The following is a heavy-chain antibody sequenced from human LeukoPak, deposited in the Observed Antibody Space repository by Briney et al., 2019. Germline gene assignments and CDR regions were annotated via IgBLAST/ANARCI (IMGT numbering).Heavy chain of an antibody. J-gene: IGHJ3*02. V-gene: IGHV3-21*01. D-gene: IGHD6-19*01. CDR1: GITFSSYG. CDR3: ARDEKQWLAGPYAFDI. Sequence: PGGSLRLSCAASGITFSSYGMSWVRQAPGKGLEWVSSISSSSSYIYYADSVKGRFTISRDNAKNSLYLQMNSLRAEDTAVYHCARDEKQWLAGPYAFDIWGQGTMVTVSS. CDR2: ISSSSSYI.